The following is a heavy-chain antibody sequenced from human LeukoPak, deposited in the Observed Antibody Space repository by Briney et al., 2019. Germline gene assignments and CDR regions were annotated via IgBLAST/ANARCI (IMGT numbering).Heavy chain of an antibody. V-gene: IGHV4-39*02. CDR3: ARDKAYYDILTGYYKDWYFDL. CDR1: GGSISSSRDY. Sequence: SETLSLTCTVSGGSISSSRDYWAWIRQPPGKGLEWIANIYYSGSTYYSPSLKSRVTISVDTSKNQFFLKLSSVTAADTALYYCARDKAYYDILTGYYKDWYFDLWGRGTLVTVSS. D-gene: IGHD3-9*01. J-gene: IGHJ2*01. CDR2: IYYSGST.